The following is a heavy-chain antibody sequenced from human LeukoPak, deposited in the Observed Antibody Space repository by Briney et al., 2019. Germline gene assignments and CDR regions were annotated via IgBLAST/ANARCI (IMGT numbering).Heavy chain of an antibody. J-gene: IGHJ4*02. D-gene: IGHD1-26*01. CDR2: IYTSGST. CDR3: ARLPVSRSSADY. Sequence: SETLSLTSTDPGGSISSHYWSWIRQPPGNGLEWIVYIYTSGSTNYIPSLKSRVTISVDTSKNQFSLKLSSVTAADTAVYYCARLPVSRSSADYWGQGTLVTVSS. V-gene: IGHV4-4*09. CDR1: GGSISSHY.